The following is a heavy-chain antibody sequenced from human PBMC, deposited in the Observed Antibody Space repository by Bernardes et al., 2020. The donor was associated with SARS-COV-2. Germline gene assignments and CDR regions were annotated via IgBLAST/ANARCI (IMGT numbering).Heavy chain of an antibody. Sequence: ASVKVSCKVSGYSLTEQSLHWVRQAPGKGLEWMGGFDPEDGKTIYAQKFQGRVTITEDTSTDIGYMELRSLRSDDTAVYYCTTSIVRFGEFSPHFFDYWGQGTLVIVSS. CDR3: TTSIVRFGEFSPHFFDY. V-gene: IGHV1-24*01. CDR2: FDPEDGKT. CDR1: GYSLTEQS. D-gene: IGHD3-10*01. J-gene: IGHJ4*02.